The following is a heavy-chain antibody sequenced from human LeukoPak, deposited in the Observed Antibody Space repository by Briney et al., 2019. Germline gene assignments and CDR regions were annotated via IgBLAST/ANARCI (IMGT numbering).Heavy chain of an antibody. D-gene: IGHD6-13*01. V-gene: IGHV3-23*01. CDR3: ARGQQLVSYNFDY. CDR1: GFTFSSYT. J-gene: IGHJ4*02. CDR2: ISGNGVGT. Sequence: PGGSLRLSCAASGFTFSSYTMNWVRQAPGKGLEWVSAISGNGVGTYYADSVKGRFTISRDNSWNTLYLQMNSLRAEDTAVYYCARGQQLVSYNFDYWGQGTLVTVSS.